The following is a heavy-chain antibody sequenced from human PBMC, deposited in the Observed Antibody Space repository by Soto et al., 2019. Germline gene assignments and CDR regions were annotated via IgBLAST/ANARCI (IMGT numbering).Heavy chain of an antibody. CDR1: GFTFSSYG. CDR2: IWYDGSNK. D-gene: IGHD6-13*01. V-gene: IGHV3-33*01. Sequence: QVQLVESGGGVVQPGRSLRLSCAASGFTFSSYGMHWVRQAPGKGLEWVAVIWYDGSNKYYADSVKGRFTISRDNSKNTLYLQMNSLRAEDTAVYYCAREVHIAAAGTKIDYWGQGTLVTVSS. CDR3: AREVHIAAAGTKIDY. J-gene: IGHJ4*02.